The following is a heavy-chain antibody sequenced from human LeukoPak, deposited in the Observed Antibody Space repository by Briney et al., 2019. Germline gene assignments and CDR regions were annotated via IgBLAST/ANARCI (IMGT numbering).Heavy chain of an antibody. CDR2: TYYRSKWYN. D-gene: IGHD6-19*01. CDR3: ARQPRIAVAMYNWFDP. J-gene: IGHJ5*02. V-gene: IGHV6-1*01. Sequence: SQTLSLTCAISGDSVSSNSAAWNWIRQSPSRGLEWLGRTYYRSKWYNDYAVSVKSRITINPDTSKNQFSLQLNSVTPEDTAVYYCARQPRIAVAMYNWFDPWGQGTLVTVSS. CDR1: GDSVSSNSAA.